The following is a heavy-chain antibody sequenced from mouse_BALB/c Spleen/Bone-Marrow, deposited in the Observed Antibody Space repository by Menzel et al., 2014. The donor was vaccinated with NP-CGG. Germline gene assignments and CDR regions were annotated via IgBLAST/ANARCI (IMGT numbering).Heavy chain of an antibody. CDR2: TSTYSGNT. CDR3: ARGDGYYPYAMDY. D-gene: IGHD2-3*01. V-gene: IGHV1-67*01. Sequence: QVQLQQSGPELVRPGVSVKISCKGSGYTFTDYAMHWVKQSHAKSLEWIGVTSTYSGNTNYNQKFKGKATMTVDKSSSTAYMELARLTSEDSAIYYCARGDGYYPYAMDYWGQGTSVTVSS. J-gene: IGHJ4*01. CDR1: GYTFTDYA.